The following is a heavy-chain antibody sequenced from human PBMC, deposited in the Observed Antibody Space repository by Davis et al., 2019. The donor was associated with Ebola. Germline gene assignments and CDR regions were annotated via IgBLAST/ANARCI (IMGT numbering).Heavy chain of an antibody. CDR3: ASPLTAAGNWFDP. D-gene: IGHD6-13*01. CDR2: IYHSGST. CDR1: GGSISISNW. Sequence: PGGSLRLSCAVSGGSISISNWCSLVRQPPGKGVEWIGEIYHSGSTNYNPSLKSRVTISVDKSKNQFSLKLSSVTAADTAGYYCASPLTAAGNWFDPLGQGTLVTVSS. J-gene: IGHJ5*02. V-gene: IGHV4-4*02.